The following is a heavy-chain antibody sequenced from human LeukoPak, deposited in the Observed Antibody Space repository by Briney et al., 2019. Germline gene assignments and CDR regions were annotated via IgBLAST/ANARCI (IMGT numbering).Heavy chain of an antibody. D-gene: IGHD3-10*01. Sequence: PSETLSLTSTVPGGSISTYSWSWVRQPPGKGLEWIGYMYYSGSTNYNPSLKSRVTISVDTSKNQFSLKLSSVTAADTAVYYCARGYGWRRDPFDIWGQGTMVTVSS. CDR2: MYYSGST. J-gene: IGHJ3*02. CDR3: ARGYGWRRDPFDI. V-gene: IGHV4-59*01. CDR1: GGSISTYS.